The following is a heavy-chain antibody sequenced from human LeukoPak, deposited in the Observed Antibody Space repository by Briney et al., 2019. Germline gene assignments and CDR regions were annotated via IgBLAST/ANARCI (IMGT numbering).Heavy chain of an antibody. J-gene: IGHJ3*02. CDR1: GFTFSSYA. Sequence: GGSLRLSCAASGFTFSSYAMSWVRQAPGKGLEWVSAISGSAGSAYYADSVKGRFTISRDNSKNTLYLQMNSLRAEDTALYYCAKRTTVGLLGAFDIWGQGTMVTVSS. V-gene: IGHV3-23*01. CDR2: ISGSAGSA. D-gene: IGHD4-23*01. CDR3: AKRTTVGLLGAFDI.